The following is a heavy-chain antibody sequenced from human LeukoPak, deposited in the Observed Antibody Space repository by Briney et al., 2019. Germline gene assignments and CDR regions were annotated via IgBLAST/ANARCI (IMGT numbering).Heavy chain of an antibody. CDR1: GFTFSSYS. CDR2: ISSSSSNK. V-gene: IGHV3-48*01. Sequence: GGSLRLSCAASGFTFSSYSMNWVRQAPGKGLEWVAYISSSSSNKYYADSVKGRFTISRENAKKSLYLQTNSLRADDTAMYYRARGDYLPLIWGQGTMVTVSS. J-gene: IGHJ3*02. D-gene: IGHD3-10*01. CDR3: ARGDYLPLI.